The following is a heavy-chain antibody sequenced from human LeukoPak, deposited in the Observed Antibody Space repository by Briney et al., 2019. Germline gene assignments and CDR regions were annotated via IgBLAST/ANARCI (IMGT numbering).Heavy chain of an antibody. CDR2: IYSGGST. Sequence: PGGSLRLSCAASGFTVSSNYMSWVRQAPGKGLEWVSVIYSGGSTYYADSVKGRFTISRDNSKNTLYLQMNSLRAEDAAVYYCARDGSSSGRDYWGQGTLVTVSS. CDR3: ARDGSSSGRDY. V-gene: IGHV3-53*01. D-gene: IGHD6-6*01. J-gene: IGHJ4*02. CDR1: GFTVSSNY.